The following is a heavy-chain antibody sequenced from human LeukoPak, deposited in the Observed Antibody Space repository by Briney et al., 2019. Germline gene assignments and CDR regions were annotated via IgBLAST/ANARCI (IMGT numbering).Heavy chain of an antibody. CDR2: ISGSGGNT. J-gene: IGHJ4*02. CDR3: AKESSASRIPAGRGPFNY. Sequence: GGSLRLSCAASGFTFSSYAMSWVRQPPGKGLEWVSGISGSGGNTYYADSVKGRFTISRDNSKNTLYLQMNSLRAEDTAVFYCAKESSASRIPAGRGPFNYWGQGILVTVSS. D-gene: IGHD6-13*01. V-gene: IGHV3-23*01. CDR1: GFTFSSYA.